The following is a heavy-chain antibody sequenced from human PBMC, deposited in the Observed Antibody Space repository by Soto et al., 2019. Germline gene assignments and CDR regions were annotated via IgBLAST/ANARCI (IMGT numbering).Heavy chain of an antibody. J-gene: IGHJ4*02. CDR2: ISGSGGST. D-gene: IGHD1-26*01. CDR1: GFTFSSSA. V-gene: IGHV3-23*01. CDR3: VKTMGVHPPYSFDF. Sequence: EVQLLESGGGLVQPGGSLRLSCTVSGFTFSSSAMNWVRQAPGKGLEWVSVISGSGGSTYYADSVKGRFTISRDNSKNTLYLQMDSLRADDTSVYYCVKTMGVHPPYSFDFWGQGTLVTVSS.